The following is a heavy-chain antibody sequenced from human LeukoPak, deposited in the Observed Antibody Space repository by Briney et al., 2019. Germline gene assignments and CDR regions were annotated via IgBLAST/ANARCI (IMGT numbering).Heavy chain of an antibody. V-gene: IGHV3-30-3*01. D-gene: IGHD6-13*01. Sequence: PGRSLRLSCAASGFTLSSYAMHWVRQAPGKGLEWVAVISYDGSNKYYADSVKGRFTISRDNSKNTLYLQMNSLRAEDTAVYYCARVRRPGIAAAGAGFDYWGQGTLVTVSS. CDR3: ARVRRPGIAAAGAGFDY. CDR1: GFTLSSYA. J-gene: IGHJ4*02. CDR2: ISYDGSNK.